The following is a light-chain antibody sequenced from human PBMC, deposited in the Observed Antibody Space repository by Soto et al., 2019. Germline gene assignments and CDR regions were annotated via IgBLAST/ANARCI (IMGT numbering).Light chain of an antibody. CDR2: KAS. CDR1: QSISSW. V-gene: IGKV1-5*03. CDR3: HQYNSFSWT. Sequence: DIQMTQSPSTLSASVGDRVTITCRASQSISSWLAWYQQKPGKAPKLLIYKASRLENGVPSRFSGSGSGTEFTLTRSSLQPDDFATYYCHQYNSFSWTFGQGTKVEIK. J-gene: IGKJ1*01.